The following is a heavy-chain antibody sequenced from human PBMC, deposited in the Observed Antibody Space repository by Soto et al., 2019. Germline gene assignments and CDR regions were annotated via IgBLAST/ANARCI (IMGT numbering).Heavy chain of an antibody. CDR3: ARDHLVVPAELGGKEYYHYYYGMDV. CDR2: IIPILGIA. J-gene: IGHJ6*02. CDR1: GGTFSSYT. V-gene: IGHV1-69*04. D-gene: IGHD2-2*01. Sequence: GASVKVSCKASGGTFSSYTISWVRQAPGQGLEWMGRIIPILGIANYAQKFQGRVTITADTSTSTAYMELRSLRSDDTAVYYCARDHLVVPAELGGKEYYHYYYGMDVWGQGTTVTVSS.